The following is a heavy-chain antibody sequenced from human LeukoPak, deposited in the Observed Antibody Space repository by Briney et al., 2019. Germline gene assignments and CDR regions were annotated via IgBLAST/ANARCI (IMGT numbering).Heavy chain of an antibody. CDR1: GFTFSNYD. CDR3: ARDSRGPDY. Sequence: GRSLRLSRAASGFTFSNYDMYWVRQAPGRGLDWVAVVSYDGSDKYYADSVKGRFTISRDNSKNTLYLQMTGLRVEDTAVYYCARDSRGPDYWGQGALVTVSS. V-gene: IGHV3-33*05. D-gene: IGHD3-22*01. CDR2: VSYDGSDK. J-gene: IGHJ4*02.